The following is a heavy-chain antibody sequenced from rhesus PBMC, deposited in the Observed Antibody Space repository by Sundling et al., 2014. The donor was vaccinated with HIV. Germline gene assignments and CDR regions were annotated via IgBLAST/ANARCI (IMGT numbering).Heavy chain of an antibody. D-gene: IGHD4-23*01. CDR1: GASIGSYW. Sequence: QVQLQESGPGLVKPSETLSLTCTVSGASIGSYWWSWIRQPPGKGLEWIGEINGHSGSTDYNPSLNSRVTISRDTSKNQFSLKLSSVTAADTAVYYCAMPNTVTVTRNFDYWGQGVLVTVSS. V-gene: IGHV4-80*01. CDR2: INGHSGST. CDR3: AMPNTVTVTRNFDY. J-gene: IGHJ4*01.